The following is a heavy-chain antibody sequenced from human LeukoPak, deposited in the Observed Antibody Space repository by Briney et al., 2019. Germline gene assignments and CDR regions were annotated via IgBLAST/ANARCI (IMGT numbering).Heavy chain of an antibody. V-gene: IGHV3-30*03. J-gene: IGHJ6*02. CDR3: ARAPLTIFGVGDYYYGMDV. CDR2: ISYDGSNK. CDR1: GFTFSSYG. D-gene: IGHD3-3*01. Sequence: PGGSLRLSCAASGFTFSSYGMHWVRQAPGKGLEWVAVISYDGSNKYYADSVKGRFTISRDNSKNTLYLQMNSLRAEDTAVYYCARAPLTIFGVGDYYYGMDVWGQGTTVTVSS.